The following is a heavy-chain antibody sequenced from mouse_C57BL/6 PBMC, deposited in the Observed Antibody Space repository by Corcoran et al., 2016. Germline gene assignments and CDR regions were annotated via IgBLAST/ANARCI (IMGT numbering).Heavy chain of an antibody. J-gene: IGHJ3*01. CDR1: GYTFTEYT. Sequence: QVQLQQSGAELVKPGASVKLSCKASGYTFTEYTIHWVKQRPGKGLEWIGQIYPGDGDTNYNGKFKGKATLTADKSSSTAYMQLSSLTSEDSAVYFWARGAYWGQGTLVTVSA. CDR2: IYPGDGDT. CDR3: ARGAY. V-gene: IGHV1-80*01.